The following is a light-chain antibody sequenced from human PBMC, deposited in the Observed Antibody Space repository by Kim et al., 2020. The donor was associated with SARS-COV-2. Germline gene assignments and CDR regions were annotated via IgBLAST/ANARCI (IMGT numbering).Light chain of an antibody. Sequence: DIQVTQSPSSLSASVGDRVTITCQASQDMSNSLSWYQQTPGKAPRLLIYDASNLKTGVPSRFSGSGSGTNFTFTISSLQPEDSAIYYCQQYDGVPLTFGAGTKVDIK. V-gene: IGKV1-33*01. CDR3: QQYDGVPLT. CDR2: DAS. CDR1: QDMSNS. J-gene: IGKJ4*01.